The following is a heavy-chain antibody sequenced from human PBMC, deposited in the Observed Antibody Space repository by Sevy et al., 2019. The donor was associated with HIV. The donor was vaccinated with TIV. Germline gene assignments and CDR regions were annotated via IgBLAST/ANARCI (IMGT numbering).Heavy chain of an antibody. CDR1: GFTFSSYG. Sequence: GGSLRLSCAASGFTFSSYGMHWVRQAPGKGLEWVAVISYDGSNKYYADSVKGRFTISRDNSKNTLYLQMNSLRAEDTAVYYCAKDGGGLQSEYYFDYWGQGTLVTVSS. CDR3: AKDGGGLQSEYYFDY. V-gene: IGHV3-30*18. J-gene: IGHJ4*02. CDR2: ISYDGSNK. D-gene: IGHD5-12*01.